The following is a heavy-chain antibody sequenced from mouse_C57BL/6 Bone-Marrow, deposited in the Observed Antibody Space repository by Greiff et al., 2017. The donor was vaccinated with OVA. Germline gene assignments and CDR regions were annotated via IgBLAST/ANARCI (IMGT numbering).Heavy chain of an antibody. D-gene: IGHD2-4*01. CDR3: ARDYDYDGDY. J-gene: IGHJ2*01. CDR2: IDHSDSYT. V-gene: IGHV1-59*01. Sequence: QVQLQQPGAELVRPGTSVKLSCKASGYTFTSYWMHWVKQRPGQGLEWIGVIDHSDSYTNSNQKFKGKATLTVDTSSSTAYMQLSSLTSEDSAVYYCARDYDYDGDYWGQGTTLTVSS. CDR1: GYTFTSYW.